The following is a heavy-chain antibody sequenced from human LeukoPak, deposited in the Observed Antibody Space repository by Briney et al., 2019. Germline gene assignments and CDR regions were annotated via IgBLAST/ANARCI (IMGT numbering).Heavy chain of an antibody. D-gene: IGHD3-22*01. CDR3: AAGNYYDSSGYYHLGYFDY. Sequence: ASVKVSCKASGYTFTSYGISWVRQAPGQGLEWMGWISAYNGNTNYAQKLQARVTMTTDTSTSTAYMELRSLRSDDTAVYYCAAGNYYDSSGYYHLGYFDYWGQGTLVTVSS. CDR1: GYTFTSYG. V-gene: IGHV1-18*01. J-gene: IGHJ4*02. CDR2: ISAYNGNT.